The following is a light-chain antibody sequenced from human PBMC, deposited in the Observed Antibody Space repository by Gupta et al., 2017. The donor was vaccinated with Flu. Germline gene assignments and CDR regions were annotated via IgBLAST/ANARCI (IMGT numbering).Light chain of an antibody. CDR3: VQFAGSCIWV. Sequence: TLTITCALSCGAVDPSNYHSWDQQTPAHPPRPLIYHTNTLSSGVPGRFSGSIGGKKAVLTITGAQAEEAADYYCVQFAGSCIWVFGGGTKLAVL. CDR2: HTN. J-gene: IGLJ3*02. V-gene: IGLV8-61*01. CDR1: CGAVDPSNY.